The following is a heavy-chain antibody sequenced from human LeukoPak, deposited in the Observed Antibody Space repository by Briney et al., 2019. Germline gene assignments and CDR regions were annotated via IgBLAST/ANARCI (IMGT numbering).Heavy chain of an antibody. J-gene: IGHJ4*02. V-gene: IGHV3-48*03. CDR1: GFTFSSYE. Sequence: GGSLRLSCAASGFTFSSYEMNWVRQAPGKGLEWVSYISSSGSTIYYADSVKGRFTISRDNAKNSLYLQMNSLRAEDTAVYYCARDGNYYDSSGYPFDYWSQGTLVTVSS. CDR2: ISSSGSTI. D-gene: IGHD3-22*01. CDR3: ARDGNYYDSSGYPFDY.